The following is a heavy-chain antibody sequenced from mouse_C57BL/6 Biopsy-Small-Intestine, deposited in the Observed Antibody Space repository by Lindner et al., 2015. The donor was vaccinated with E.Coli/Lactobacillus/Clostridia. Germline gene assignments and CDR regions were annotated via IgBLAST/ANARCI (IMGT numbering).Heavy chain of an antibody. CDR2: IVPMFGTA. CDR1: GGTFNNCT. CDR3: ARDSGIEVAYPFRHNNMDV. J-gene: IGHJ1*01. V-gene: IGHV1S126*01. D-gene: IGHD1-3*01. Sequence: SVKVSCKTSGGTFNNCTINWVRQAPGQGLEWMGGIVPMFGTANYGQKFQDRVIITADESTSTAYMELSSLRSEDTAVYYCARDSGIEVAYPFRHNNMDVWGQGTTVTVSS.